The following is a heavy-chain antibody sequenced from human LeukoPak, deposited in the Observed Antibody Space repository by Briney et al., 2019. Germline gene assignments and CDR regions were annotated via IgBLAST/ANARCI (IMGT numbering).Heavy chain of an antibody. Sequence: VASVKVSCKASGYTFTSYYIHWVRQAPGQGLEWMGFINPSGSSAAYAQKFQGRLTMTRDMFTSTDYMELTSLTSDDTAVYYCARDNSVGETAWWFDPWGQGTLVTVSS. CDR1: GYTFTSYY. D-gene: IGHD1-26*01. V-gene: IGHV1-46*01. J-gene: IGHJ5*02. CDR2: INPSGSSA. CDR3: ARDNSVGETAWWFDP.